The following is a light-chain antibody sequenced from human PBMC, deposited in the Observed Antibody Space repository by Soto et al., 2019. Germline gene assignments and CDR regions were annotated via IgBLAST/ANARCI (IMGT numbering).Light chain of an antibody. CDR3: QQTYSTWT. CDR1: QSISRY. Sequence: DIQVTQSPSSLSASVGDRFTITCRASQSISRYLNWYQQKPGKAPKLLIYTTSSLQSGVPSRFSGSGSGTDFTLTISSLHPEDFATYYCQQTYSTWTFGQGTKVDSK. V-gene: IGKV1-39*01. CDR2: TTS. J-gene: IGKJ1*01.